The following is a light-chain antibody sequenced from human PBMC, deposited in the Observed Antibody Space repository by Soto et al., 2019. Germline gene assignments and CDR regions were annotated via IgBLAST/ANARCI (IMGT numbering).Light chain of an antibody. CDR1: QSISSW. J-gene: IGKJ1*01. Sequence: DIQMTQSPSTLSASVGDRVTITCRASQSISSWLAWYQQKPGKAPKLLIYDASSLESGVPSRFSGSGSGTEFTLTISSLQPDDFATYYCQQYNSYSWTFGQGPNVDIK. V-gene: IGKV1-5*01. CDR2: DAS. CDR3: QQYNSYSWT.